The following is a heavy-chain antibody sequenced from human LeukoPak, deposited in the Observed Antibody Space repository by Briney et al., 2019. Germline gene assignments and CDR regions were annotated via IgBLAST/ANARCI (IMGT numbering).Heavy chain of an antibody. D-gene: IGHD3-10*01. Sequence: ASVKVSCKASGYTFTSYGISWVRQAPGQGLEWMGWMNPNSGNTGYAQKFQGRVTMTRNTSISTAYMELSSLRSEDTAVYYCARTYGSGSYYWDYYYMDVWGKGTTVTISS. J-gene: IGHJ6*03. V-gene: IGHV1-8*02. CDR3: ARTYGSGSYYWDYYYMDV. CDR1: GYTFTSYG. CDR2: MNPNSGNT.